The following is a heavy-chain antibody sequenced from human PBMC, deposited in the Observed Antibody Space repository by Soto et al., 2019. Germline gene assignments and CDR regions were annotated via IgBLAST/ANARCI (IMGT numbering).Heavy chain of an antibody. D-gene: IGHD6-13*01. J-gene: IGHJ6*02. V-gene: IGHV5-51*01. CDR3: ARQGFSKHYFYAPDV. CDR2: IRPDDADT. CDR1: GYSFTSYW. Sequence: GESLKISCKASGYSFTSYWTGWVRQTPGKGLEWLGIIRPDDADTRYSPSFEGHVTISADRSTNTAFLHLRGLEASDTATYFCARQGFSKHYFYAPDVWAQGTTVTVSS.